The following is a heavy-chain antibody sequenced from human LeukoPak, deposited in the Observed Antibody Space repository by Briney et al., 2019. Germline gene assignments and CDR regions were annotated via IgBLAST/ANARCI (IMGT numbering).Heavy chain of an antibody. CDR2: IYHSGST. D-gene: IGHD6-19*01. J-gene: IGHJ4*02. CDR3: ARDPQWPGAFDY. CDR1: GGSISSSNW. V-gene: IGHV4-4*02. Sequence: SENLSLTCAVSGGSISSSNWWSWVRQPPGKGLEWIGEIYHSGSTNYNPSLKSRVTISVDKSKNQFSLKLSSVTAADTAVYYCARDPQWPGAFDYWGQGTLVTVSS.